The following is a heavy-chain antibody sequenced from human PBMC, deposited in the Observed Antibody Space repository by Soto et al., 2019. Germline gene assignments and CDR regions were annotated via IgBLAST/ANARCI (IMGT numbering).Heavy chain of an antibody. J-gene: IGHJ6*02. V-gene: IGHV3-48*02. CDR2: ITSSSDTI. CDR1: GFTFRSFH. Sequence: GGSLRLSGAASGFTFRSFHMNWVRQAPGRGLERVAYITSSSDTIYYSDSVKGRFTISRDNGKNSLFLQMNSLRDEDTAVYYCARVVVVIPPGYYYAMDVWGQGTTVTVSS. CDR3: ARVVVVIPPGYYYAMDV. D-gene: IGHD3-22*01.